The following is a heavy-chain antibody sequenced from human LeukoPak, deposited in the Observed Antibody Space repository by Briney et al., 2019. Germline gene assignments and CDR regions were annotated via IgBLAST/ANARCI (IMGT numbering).Heavy chain of an antibody. V-gene: IGHV3-9*01. CDR1: GFTFDDYA. Sequence: PGGSLRLSCAASGFTFDDYAMHWVRQAPGKGLEWVSGISWNSGSIGYADSVKGRFTISRDNAKNSLYLQMNSLRAEDTALYYCAKGYSSGYYYVRDWGQGTLVTASS. CDR2: ISWNSGSI. J-gene: IGHJ4*02. D-gene: IGHD3-22*01. CDR3: AKGYSSGYYYVRD.